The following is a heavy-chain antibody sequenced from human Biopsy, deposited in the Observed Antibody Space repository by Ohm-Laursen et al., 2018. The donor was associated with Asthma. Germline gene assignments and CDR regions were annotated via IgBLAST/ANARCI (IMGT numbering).Heavy chain of an antibody. CDR1: GFTWGVYW. V-gene: IGHV3-7*01. Sequence: SLRLSCAASGFTWGVYWMSWVRQGPGRGLEWVANIKHDGSENNHVDSLKGRFTITKDNAKNSLYLQMNSLRAEDPAVYYCARTFHFWSPYHAEHYQLWGQGTLVTVSS. J-gene: IGHJ1*01. CDR3: ARTFHFWSPYHAEHYQL. D-gene: IGHD3-3*02. CDR2: IKHDGSEN.